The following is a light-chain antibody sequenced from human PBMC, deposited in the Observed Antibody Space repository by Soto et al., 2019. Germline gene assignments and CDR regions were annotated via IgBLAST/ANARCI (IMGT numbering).Light chain of an antibody. CDR3: QSYDTSRSGYV. Sequence: SVLTQPASVSGAPLSSVTIFCTGSSSNIGADYHVHWYQQLPGTAPRLLIYGNTNRPSGVPGRFSGSKSDTSASLAITGLQAEDEGESECQSYDTSRSGYVFGTGTKVTVL. CDR1: SSNIGADYH. V-gene: IGLV1-40*01. CDR2: GNT. J-gene: IGLJ1*01.